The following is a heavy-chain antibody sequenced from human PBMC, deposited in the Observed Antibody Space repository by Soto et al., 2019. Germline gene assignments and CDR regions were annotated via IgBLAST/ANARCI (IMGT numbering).Heavy chain of an antibody. CDR2: IYSGGST. D-gene: IGHD3-3*01. Sequence: GGSLRLSCAASGFTVSSNYMSWVRQAPGKGLEWVSVIYSGGSTYYADSVKGRFTISRDNSKNTLYLQMNSLRAEDTAVYYCAREAQGDYDFWSNYMDVWGKGTTVTVSS. CDR1: GFTVSSNY. J-gene: IGHJ6*03. CDR3: AREAQGDYDFWSNYMDV. V-gene: IGHV3-66*01.